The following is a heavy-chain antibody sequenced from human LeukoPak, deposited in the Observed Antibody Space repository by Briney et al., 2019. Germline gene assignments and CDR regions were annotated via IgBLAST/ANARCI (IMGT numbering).Heavy chain of an antibody. CDR1: GFTVSSNY. V-gene: IGHV3-66*01. Sequence: GGSLRLSCAASGFTVSSNYMSWVRQAPGKGLEWVSVIYSGGSTYYADSVKGRFTISRDNSKNTLYLQMNSLRAEDTAVYYCAKISGSYYYGMDVWGQGTTVTVSS. CDR3: AKISGSYYYGMDV. D-gene: IGHD1-26*01. J-gene: IGHJ6*02. CDR2: IYSGGST.